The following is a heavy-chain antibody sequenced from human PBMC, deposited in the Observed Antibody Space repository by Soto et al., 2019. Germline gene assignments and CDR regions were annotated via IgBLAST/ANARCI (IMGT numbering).Heavy chain of an antibody. CDR2: IRQDGSEK. CDR1: GFIFGNYW. CDR3: ARGTGGATSSGKDQFDY. Sequence: EVQLVESGGGLVQPGGSLRLSCAGSGFIFGNYWMSWIRQAPGGGLEWVANIRQDGSEKYYVDSVQGRFIISRDNAKNSLDLQMNNLRSEDTALYYCARGTGGATSSGKDQFDYWGQGTQVTVSS. V-gene: IGHV3-7*01. D-gene: IGHD3-16*01. J-gene: IGHJ4*02.